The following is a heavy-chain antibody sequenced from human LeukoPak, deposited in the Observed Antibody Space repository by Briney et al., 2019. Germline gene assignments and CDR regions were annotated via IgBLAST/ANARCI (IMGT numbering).Heavy chain of an antibody. D-gene: IGHD3-9*01. CDR3: AKDGWYYDILSGPRYFDF. CDR2: IWYDGSNK. V-gene: IGHV3-30*02. CDR1: GFTFSNYG. Sequence: GGSLRLSCAASGFTFSNYGMHWVRQAPGKGLEWVAVIWYDGSNKYYADSVKGRFTISRDNSKNTVDLQMNRLRTDDTAVYYCAKDGWYYDILSGPRYFDFWGRGTLVSVSS. J-gene: IGHJ2*01.